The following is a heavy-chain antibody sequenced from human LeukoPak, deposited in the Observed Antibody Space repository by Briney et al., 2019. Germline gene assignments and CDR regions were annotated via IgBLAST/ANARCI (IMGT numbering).Heavy chain of an antibody. J-gene: IGHJ3*02. CDR2: ISPTGAGT. CDR1: GFTFNGYA. D-gene: IGHD2-2*02. V-gene: IGHV3-23*01. Sequence: PGGSLRLSCAASGFTFNGYAMSWVRQAPGKGLEWVSAISPTGAGTYYADSVKGLFTISRDNSKNTLYLQMNSLRAEDTAVYYCATYTERAFEIWGQGTMVTVSS. CDR3: ATYTERAFEI.